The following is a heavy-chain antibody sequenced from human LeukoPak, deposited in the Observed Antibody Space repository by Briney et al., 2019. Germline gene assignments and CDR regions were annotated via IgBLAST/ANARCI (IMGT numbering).Heavy chain of an antibody. CDR1: GFTFDDYA. D-gene: IGHD2-21*02. CDR2: ISWDGGST. V-gene: IGHV3-43D*03. J-gene: IGHJ4*02. CDR3: ALAYCGGDCFSFDY. Sequence: GGSLRLSCAASGFTFDDYAMHWVRQGPGKGLEWVSLISWDGGSTYYADSVKGRFTISRDNSKSSLYLQMYSLRAEDTALYYCALAYCGGDCFSFDYWGQGTLVTVSS.